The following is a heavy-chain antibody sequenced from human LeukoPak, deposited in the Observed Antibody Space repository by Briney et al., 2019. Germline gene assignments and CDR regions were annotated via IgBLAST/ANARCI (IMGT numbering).Heavy chain of an antibody. CDR1: GYTFTSYY. V-gene: IGHV1-69*13. CDR2: IIPIFGTA. CDR3: ARVGWFDP. J-gene: IGHJ5*02. Sequence: GASVKVSCKASGYTFTSYYMHWVRQAPGQGLEWMGGIIPIFGTANYAQKFQGRVTITADESTSTAYMELSSLRSEDTAVYYCARVGWFDPRGQGTLVTVSS.